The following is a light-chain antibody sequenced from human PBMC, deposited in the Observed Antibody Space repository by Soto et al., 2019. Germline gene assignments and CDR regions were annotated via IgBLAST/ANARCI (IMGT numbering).Light chain of an antibody. Sequence: EIVITQSPATLSVSPGERATRSCRASQSVSSNLAWYQQKPGQAPRLLIYGASTRATGIPARFSGSGSGTEFTLTISSLQSEDFAVYYCQQYNNWPLTFGGGTKV. CDR2: GAS. V-gene: IGKV3-15*01. CDR1: QSVSSN. CDR3: QQYNNWPLT. J-gene: IGKJ4*01.